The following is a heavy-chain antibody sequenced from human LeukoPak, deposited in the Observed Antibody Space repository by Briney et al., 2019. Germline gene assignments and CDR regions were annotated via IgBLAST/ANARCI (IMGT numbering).Heavy chain of an antibody. CDR3: ARDKYNSGGDS. J-gene: IGHJ4*02. Sequence: GGSLRLSCAASGFTFSSYAMSWVRQAPGKGLEGALTISSSGGSTYYADSVKGRFTISRDNSKNTLFLQMNSLRVEDTAVYYCARDKYNSGGDSWGQGTLVTVSS. D-gene: IGHD6-19*01. CDR2: ISSSGGST. CDR1: GFTFSSYA. V-gene: IGHV3-23*01.